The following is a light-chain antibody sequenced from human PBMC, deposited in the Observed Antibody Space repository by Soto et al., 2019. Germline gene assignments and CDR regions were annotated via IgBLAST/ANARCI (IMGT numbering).Light chain of an antibody. CDR3: CSYAGSFTFV. Sequence: SALTQPRSVSGSSGQSVTISCTGTSSDVGGYNYVSWYQQHLGKAPKLMIYDVTKRPSGVPDRFSGSKSGNTASLTISGLQAEDEADYYCCSYAGSFTFVFGTGTKLTVL. J-gene: IGLJ1*01. CDR2: DVT. CDR1: SSDVGGYNY. V-gene: IGLV2-11*01.